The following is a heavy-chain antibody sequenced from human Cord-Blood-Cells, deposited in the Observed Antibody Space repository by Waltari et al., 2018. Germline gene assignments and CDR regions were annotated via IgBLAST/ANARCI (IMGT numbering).Heavy chain of an antibody. CDR1: GYTFTGYY. D-gene: IGHD2-8*02. Sequence: QVQLVQSGAEVKKPGASVKVSCKASGYTFTGYYMHWVRQAPGQGLEWMGWINPNSGGTNYPQKFPGWVTMTRDTSISTAYMELSRLRSDDTAVYYCARVTDGTSTGPFDYWGQGTLVTVSS. V-gene: IGHV1-2*04. CDR3: ARVTDGTSTGPFDY. CDR2: INPNSGGT. J-gene: IGHJ4*02.